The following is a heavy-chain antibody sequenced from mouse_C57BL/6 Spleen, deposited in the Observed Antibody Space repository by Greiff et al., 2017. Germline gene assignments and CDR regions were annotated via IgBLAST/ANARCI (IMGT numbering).Heavy chain of an antibody. V-gene: IGHV1-69*01. Sequence: QVQLQQPGAELVMPGASVKLSCKASGYTFTSYWMHWVKQRPGQGLEWIGEIAPSDSYTNYNQKCKGKSTLTVDKSSSTAYMQLSSLTSEDSAVYYCARSSSGSFAYWGQGTLVTVSA. CDR2: IAPSDSYT. J-gene: IGHJ3*01. CDR3: ARSSSGSFAY. D-gene: IGHD3-2*02. CDR1: GYTFTSYW.